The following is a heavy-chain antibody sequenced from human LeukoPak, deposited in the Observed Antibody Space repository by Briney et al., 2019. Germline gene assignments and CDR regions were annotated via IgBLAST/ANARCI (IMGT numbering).Heavy chain of an antibody. CDR3: AREHWLFYSKTWYYYGMEV. CDR2: IDPSGSA. D-gene: IGHD3/OR15-3a*01. J-gene: IGHJ6*02. CDR1: GGSISSYY. V-gene: IGHV4-59*01. Sequence: SETLSLTCTVSGGSISSYYWSWIRQSPGKGLEWIGYIDPSGSASYNPSLKSRVTIFVDKSKNLFSLILTSASASDTAIYYCAREHWLFYSKTWYYYGMEVWGQGTTVTVSS.